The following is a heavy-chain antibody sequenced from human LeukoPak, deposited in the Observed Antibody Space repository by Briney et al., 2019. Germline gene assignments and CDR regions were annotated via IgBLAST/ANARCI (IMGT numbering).Heavy chain of an antibody. V-gene: IGHV4-39*07. J-gene: IGHJ4*02. CDR1: GGSISSSSYF. CDR3: TRGAGWLIDY. Sequence: SETLSLTCTVSGGSISSSSYFWAWIRQPPGKGLEWIASVYYSGSTFYSPPLKSRVTMSTDSSKDQFSLKLNSVTTADTAVYYCTRGAGWLIDYWGQGILVTVSS. CDR2: VYYSGST. D-gene: IGHD3-16*01.